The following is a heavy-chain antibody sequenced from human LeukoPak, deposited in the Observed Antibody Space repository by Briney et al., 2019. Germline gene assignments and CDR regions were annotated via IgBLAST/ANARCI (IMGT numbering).Heavy chain of an antibody. V-gene: IGHV1-69*13. CDR3: ARGYSIAVASPIGY. Sequence: VASVKVSCKASGGTFSSYAISWVRQAPGQGLEWMGGIIPIFGTANYAQKFQGRVTITADESTSTAYMELSSLRSEDTAVYYCARGYSIAVASPIGYWGQGTLVTVSS. CDR1: GGTFSSYA. CDR2: IIPIFGTA. D-gene: IGHD6-19*01. J-gene: IGHJ4*02.